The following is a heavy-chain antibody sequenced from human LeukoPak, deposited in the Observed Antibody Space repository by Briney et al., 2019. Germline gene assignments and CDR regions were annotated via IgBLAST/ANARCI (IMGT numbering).Heavy chain of an antibody. J-gene: IGHJ4*02. Sequence: PGGSPRLSCATSGFTFSSYEMKWVRQAPGKGLEWVSYISSRGSAKYYADSVKGRFTIARDNAEKSLYLQMDSLRADDTAVYYCATGIPGPSYGFDYWGQGTLVTVSS. D-gene: IGHD5-18*01. CDR1: GFTFSSYE. CDR2: ISSRGSAK. CDR3: ATGIPGPSYGFDY. V-gene: IGHV3-48*03.